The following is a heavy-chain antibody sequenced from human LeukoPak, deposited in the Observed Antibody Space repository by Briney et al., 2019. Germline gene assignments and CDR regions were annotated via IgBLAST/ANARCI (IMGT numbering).Heavy chain of an antibody. V-gene: IGHV3-43*02. CDR3: AKDIGSGWSFDY. CDR1: GFTFHNYA. Sequence: GRSLRLSCAASGFTFHNYAMHWVRQAPGKGLEWVSLIKGNGDTTYNADSVKGRFTISRDNSKNSLYLQINSLRIEDTALYYCAKDIGSGWSFDYWGQGTLVTVSS. D-gene: IGHD6-19*01. CDR2: IKGNGDTT. J-gene: IGHJ4*02.